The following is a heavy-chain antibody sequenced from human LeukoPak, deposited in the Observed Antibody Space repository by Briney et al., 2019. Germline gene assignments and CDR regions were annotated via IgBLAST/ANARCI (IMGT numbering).Heavy chain of an antibody. D-gene: IGHD6-13*01. V-gene: IGHV4-30-4*01. Sequence: SETLSLTCTVSGGSISSGDYYWSWIRQPPGKGLEWIGYIYYSGSTYYNPSLKSRVTISVGTSKNQFSLKLSSVTAADTAVYYCTYSSSWYEFDYWGQGTLVTVSS. CDR3: TYSSSWYEFDY. J-gene: IGHJ4*02. CDR2: IYYSGST. CDR1: GGSISSGDYY.